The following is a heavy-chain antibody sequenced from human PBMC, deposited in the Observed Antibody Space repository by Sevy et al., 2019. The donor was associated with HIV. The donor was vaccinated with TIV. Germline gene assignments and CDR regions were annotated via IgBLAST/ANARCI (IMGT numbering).Heavy chain of an antibody. CDR2: IKKDGSEK. CDR1: GFTFSSYW. Sequence: GGSLRLSCAASGFTFSSYWMSWVRRAPGKGLEWVANIKKDGSEKYYVDSVKGRFTISRDNAKNSLYVQMNSLRAEDTAVYYCARDGDELDLRHFDYWGQGTLVTVSS. CDR3: ARDGDELDLRHFDY. V-gene: IGHV3-7*01. J-gene: IGHJ4*02. D-gene: IGHD1-7*01.